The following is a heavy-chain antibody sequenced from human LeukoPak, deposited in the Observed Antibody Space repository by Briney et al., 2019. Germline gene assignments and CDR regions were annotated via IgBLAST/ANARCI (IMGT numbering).Heavy chain of an antibody. V-gene: IGHV4-39*07. J-gene: IGHJ4*02. CDR3: ARNNVNITMVAFDY. Sequence: PSETLSLTCTVSGGSISSSSYYWGWIRQPPGKGLEWIGSIYYSGSTYYNPSLKSRVTISVDTSKNQFSLKLSSVTAADTAVYYCARNNVNITMVAFDYWGQGTLITVSS. D-gene: IGHD3-10*01. CDR1: GGSISSSSYY. CDR2: IYYSGST.